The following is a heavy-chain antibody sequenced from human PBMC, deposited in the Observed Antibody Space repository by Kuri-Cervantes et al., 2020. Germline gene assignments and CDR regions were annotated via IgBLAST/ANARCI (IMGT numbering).Heavy chain of an antibody. V-gene: IGHV3-7*01. J-gene: IGHJ5*02. CDR1: GFTFTHYW. CDR2: IKEDGSQQ. D-gene: IGHD2-15*01. CDR3: ARELGYCSGGSCYSWFDP. Sequence: GESLKISCAASGFTFTHYWMNWVRQAPGKGLEWVANIKEDGSQQNYVDSVRGRFTISRDNSKNTLYLQMNSLRAEDTAVYYCARELGYCSGGSCYSWFDPWGQGTLVTVSS.